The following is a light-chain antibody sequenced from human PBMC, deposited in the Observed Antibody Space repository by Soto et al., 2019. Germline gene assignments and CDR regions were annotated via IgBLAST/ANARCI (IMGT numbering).Light chain of an antibody. CDR2: AAS. CDR3: QQTDSFPLS. V-gene: IGKV1D-12*01. CDR1: QGIRSW. J-gene: IGKJ4*01. Sequence: DIQITKSPSSMPASVGDRVTITCRASQGIRSWLAWYQQKPGKAPKLLIFAASSLQSGVPSRFSGRGSGTEFTLTISSLQPEDFATYYCQQTDSFPLSFGGGTKVDIK.